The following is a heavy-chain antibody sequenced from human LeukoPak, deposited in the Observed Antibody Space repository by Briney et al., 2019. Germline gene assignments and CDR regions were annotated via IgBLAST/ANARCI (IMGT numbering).Heavy chain of an antibody. D-gene: IGHD3-22*01. CDR1: GGTFSSYT. V-gene: IGHV1-69*02. Sequence: SVKVSCKASGGTFSSYTFSWVRQAPGQGLEWMGRIIPILGITNYKQKFQGRVTITADKSTTTAYMELNSLRSEDTAVYYCARVADNSGYTFDSWGQGTLVTVSS. J-gene: IGHJ4*02. CDR3: ARVADNSGYTFDS. CDR2: IIPILGIT.